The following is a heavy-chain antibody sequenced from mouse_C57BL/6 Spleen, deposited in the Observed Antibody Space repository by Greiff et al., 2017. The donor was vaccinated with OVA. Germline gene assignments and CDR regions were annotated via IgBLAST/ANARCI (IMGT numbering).Heavy chain of an antibody. CDR3: ARTNWVDGFDY. CDR1: GFTFSDYG. J-gene: IGHJ2*01. CDR2: ISSGSSTI. Sequence: EVMLVESGGGLVKPGGSLKLSCAASGFTFSDYGMHWVRQAPGKGLEWVAYISSGSSTIYYADTVKGRFTISRDNAKTTLFLQMTSLRSEDTAMYYGARTNWVDGFDYWGQGTTLTVSS. V-gene: IGHV5-17*01. D-gene: IGHD4-1*01.